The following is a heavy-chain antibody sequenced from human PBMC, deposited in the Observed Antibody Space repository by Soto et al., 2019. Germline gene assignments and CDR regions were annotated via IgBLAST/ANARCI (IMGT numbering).Heavy chain of an antibody. CDR2: IYHSGST. CDR1: YGSISSRGYS. CDR3: ARDNRAAAGSIWFDY. J-gene: IGHJ4*02. Sequence: SQTLSLTCAVSYGSISSRGYSWSLIRQPPGKGLEWIGYIYHSGSTYYNPSLKSRVTISVDRSKNQFSLKLSSVTAADTAVYYCARDNRAAAGSIWFDYWGQGTLVTVSS. V-gene: IGHV4-30-2*01. D-gene: IGHD6-13*01.